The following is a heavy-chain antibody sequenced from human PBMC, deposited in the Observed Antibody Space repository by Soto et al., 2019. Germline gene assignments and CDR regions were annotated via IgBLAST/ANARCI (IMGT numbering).Heavy chain of an antibody. Sequence: GSLRLSCAASGFIFRNYWMSWVRQATGKGLEWEANIKQDGGQKYYVDSVKGRFTISRDNARNSLYLQINSLRAEDTAMYYCARIGYSSSSLDYWGLGTLVTVSS. J-gene: IGHJ4*02. CDR1: GFIFRNYW. V-gene: IGHV3-7*03. D-gene: IGHD6-6*01. CDR3: ARIGYSSSSLDY. CDR2: IKQDGGQK.